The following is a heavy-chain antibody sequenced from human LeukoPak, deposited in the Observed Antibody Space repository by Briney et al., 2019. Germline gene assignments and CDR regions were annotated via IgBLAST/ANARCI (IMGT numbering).Heavy chain of an antibody. Sequence: SETLSLTCTVSGGSISSGSYYWSWIRQPAGKGLEWIGRIYTSGSANYNPSLKSRVTIPVDTSKNQFSLKLSSVTATDTAVYYCARTYRDDAFDIWGQGTMVTVSS. D-gene: IGHD5-18*01. J-gene: IGHJ3*02. CDR1: GGSISSGSYY. CDR3: ARTYRDDAFDI. V-gene: IGHV4-61*02. CDR2: IYTSGSA.